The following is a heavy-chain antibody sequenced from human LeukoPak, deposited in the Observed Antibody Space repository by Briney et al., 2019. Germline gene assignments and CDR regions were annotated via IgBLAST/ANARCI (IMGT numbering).Heavy chain of an antibody. CDR3: ARDWDSSSSEGY. V-gene: IGHV3-53*01. CDR1: GFTVSSNY. CDR2: IYSGGST. D-gene: IGHD6-6*01. Sequence: GSLRLSCAASGFTVSSNYMSWVRQAPGKGLEWVSVIYSGGSTYYADSVKGRFTISRDNSKNTLYLQMNSLGAEDTAVYYCARDWDSSSSEGYWGQGTLVTVSS. J-gene: IGHJ4*02.